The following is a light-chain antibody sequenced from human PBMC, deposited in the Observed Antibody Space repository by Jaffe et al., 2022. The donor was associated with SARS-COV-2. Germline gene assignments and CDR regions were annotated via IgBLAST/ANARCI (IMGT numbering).Light chain of an antibody. CDR3: QHYISYPWT. Sequence: DIQMTQSPSTLSASVGDRVTISCRAGRSISTWLAWYQQKPGQAPKLLIYQASYVESGVPSRFSGSGSGTEFTLTISSLQPDDFATYYCQHYISYPWTFGQGTKVEIK. J-gene: IGKJ1*01. V-gene: IGKV1-5*03. CDR1: RSISTW. CDR2: QAS.